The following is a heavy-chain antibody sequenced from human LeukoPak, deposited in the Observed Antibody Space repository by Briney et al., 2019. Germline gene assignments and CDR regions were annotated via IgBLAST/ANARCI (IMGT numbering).Heavy chain of an antibody. CDR3: ASGAVGAGVHY. CDR1: GLTFSSYS. Sequence: GGSLRLSCAASGLTFSSYSMNWVRQAPGKGLEWVSYISSSSSTIYYADSVKGRFTISRDNAKNSLYLQMNSLRAEDTAVYYCASGAVGAGVHYWGQGTLVTVSS. CDR2: ISSSSSTI. V-gene: IGHV3-48*04. D-gene: IGHD1-26*01. J-gene: IGHJ4*02.